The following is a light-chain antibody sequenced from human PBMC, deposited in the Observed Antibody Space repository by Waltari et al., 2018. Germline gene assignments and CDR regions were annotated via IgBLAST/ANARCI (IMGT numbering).Light chain of an antibody. V-gene: IGKV4-1*01. Sequence: DIVMTQSPDSLAVSLGERATITCKSSQSLFSSPNNKDAFAWFQQKPGQPPRLLISGAFPRQSGVPDRFSGSGSGTDFTLTINSLRTEDVAVYYCQQHLSIPLTFGQGTKVEI. CDR1: QSLFSSPNNKDA. CDR2: GAF. J-gene: IGKJ2*01. CDR3: QQHLSIPLT.